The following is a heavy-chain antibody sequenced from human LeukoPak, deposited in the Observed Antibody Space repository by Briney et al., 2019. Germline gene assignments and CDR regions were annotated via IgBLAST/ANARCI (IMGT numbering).Heavy chain of an antibody. CDR1: GFTFSSYA. Sequence: PGGPLRLSCAASGFTFSSYAMPWVRQTPGKGLEWLSYISSSSKINYADSVKGRFTISRDNAKNSLYLQMNSLRDEDTAVYYCARSANPGVHDFDPWGQGTLVTVSS. CDR2: ISSSSKI. V-gene: IGHV3-48*02. J-gene: IGHJ5*02. CDR3: ARSANPGVHDFDP. D-gene: IGHD6-6*01.